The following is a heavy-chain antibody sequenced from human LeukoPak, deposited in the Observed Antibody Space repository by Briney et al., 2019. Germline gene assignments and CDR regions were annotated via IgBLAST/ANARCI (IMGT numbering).Heavy chain of an antibody. J-gene: IGHJ5*02. CDR3: ARDRYCKSGGSCYDDWFDP. CDR1: GFTFSSYA. V-gene: IGHV3-30*04. CDR2: ISYDGSNK. D-gene: IGHD2-15*01. Sequence: GGSLRLSCAASGFTFSSYAMHWVRQAPGKGLEGVAVISYDGSNKYYADSVKGRFTISRDNSKNTLYLQMNSLRAEDTAVYYCARDRYCKSGGSCYDDWFDPWGQGTLVTVSS.